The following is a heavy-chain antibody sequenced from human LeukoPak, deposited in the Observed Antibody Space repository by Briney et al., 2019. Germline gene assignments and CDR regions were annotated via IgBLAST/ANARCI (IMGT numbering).Heavy chain of an antibody. D-gene: IGHD4-17*01. CDR2: ISGSGGST. Sequence: AGGSLRLSCAASGFTFSSYAMSWVRQAPGKGLEWVSAISGSGGSTYYADSVKGRFTTSRATSKNTLYLQMNSLRAEDTAVYYCAKDGYYGDYLFDYWGQGTLVTVSS. CDR1: GFTFSSYA. J-gene: IGHJ4*02. CDR3: AKDGYYGDYLFDY. V-gene: IGHV3-23*01.